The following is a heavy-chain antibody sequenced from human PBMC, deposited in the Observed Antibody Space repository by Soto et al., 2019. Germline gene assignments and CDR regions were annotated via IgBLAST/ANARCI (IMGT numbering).Heavy chain of an antibody. CDR3: AARIRGEWLPIYYFDY. CDR1: GFTFTSSA. V-gene: IGHV1-58*01. D-gene: IGHD3-3*01. J-gene: IGHJ4*02. CDR2: IVVGSGNT. Sequence: SVKVSCKASGFTFTSSAVQWVRQARGQRLEWIGWIVVGSGNTNYAQKFQERVTITRDMSTSTAYMELSSLRSEDTAAYYCAARIRGEWLPIYYFDYWGQGTLVTVSS.